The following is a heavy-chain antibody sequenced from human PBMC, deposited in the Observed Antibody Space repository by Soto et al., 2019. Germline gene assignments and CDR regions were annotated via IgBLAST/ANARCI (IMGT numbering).Heavy chain of an antibody. CDR2: IIPILGIA. Sequence: ASVKVSCKASGGTFSSYTISWVRQAPGQGLEWMGRIIPILGIANYAQKFQGRVTITADKSTSTAYMELSSLRSEDTAVYYCAVPRDIVATIDAFDIWGQGTMVTVSS. CDR1: GGTFSSYT. CDR3: AVPRDIVATIDAFDI. J-gene: IGHJ3*02. D-gene: IGHD5-12*01. V-gene: IGHV1-69*02.